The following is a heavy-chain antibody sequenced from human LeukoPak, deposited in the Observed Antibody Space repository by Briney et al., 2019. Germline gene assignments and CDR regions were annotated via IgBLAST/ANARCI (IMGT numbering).Heavy chain of an antibody. Sequence: GGSLRLSCAASGFTFSSYAMSWVRQAPEKGREWVSAISGSGGSTYYADSVKGRFTISRDNSKNTLYLQMNSLRAEDTAVYYCASGGVIIEFDSWGQGNLVTVSS. CDR2: ISGSGGST. V-gene: IGHV3-23*01. CDR1: GFTFSSYA. J-gene: IGHJ4*02. D-gene: IGHD3-10*01. CDR3: ASGGVIIEFDS.